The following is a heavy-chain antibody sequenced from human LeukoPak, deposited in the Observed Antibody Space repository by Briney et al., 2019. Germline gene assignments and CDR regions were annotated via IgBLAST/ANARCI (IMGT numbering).Heavy chain of an antibody. V-gene: IGHV4-39*01. CDR1: GGSISSSSYY. Sequence: SETLSLTCTVSGGSISSSSYYWGWIRQPPGKGLEWIGSIYYSGSTYYNPSLKSRVTISVDTSKNQFSLKLSSVTVADTAVYYCARAKTMTRLGWFDPWGQGTLVTVSS. CDR3: ARAKTMTRLGWFDP. J-gene: IGHJ5*02. D-gene: IGHD3-22*01. CDR2: IYYSGST.